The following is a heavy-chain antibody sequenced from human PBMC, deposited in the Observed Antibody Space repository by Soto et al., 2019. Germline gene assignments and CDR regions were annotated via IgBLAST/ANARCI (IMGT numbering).Heavy chain of an antibody. Sequence: ASVKVSCKASGYTFTSYDINWVRQATGQGLEWMGWMNPNSGNTGYAQKFQGRVTMTRNNSISTAYMELSSLRSEDTAVYYCARDYSNYYGMDVWGQGTTVTVSS. CDR3: ARDYSNYYGMDV. CDR1: GYTFTSYD. V-gene: IGHV1-8*01. J-gene: IGHJ6*02. D-gene: IGHD4-4*01. CDR2: MNPNSGNT.